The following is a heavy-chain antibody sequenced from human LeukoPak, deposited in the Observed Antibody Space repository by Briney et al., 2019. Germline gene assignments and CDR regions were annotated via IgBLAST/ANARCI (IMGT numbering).Heavy chain of an antibody. CDR1: GGSISGYY. Sequence: PSETLSLTCTVSGGSISGYYWSWVRQPPGKGLEWIGYIYYSGSTNYNPSLKSRVTISVDTSKNQFSLKLSSVTAADTAVYYCARDRSTRNYYYYMDVWGKGTTVTVSS. D-gene: IGHD2-2*01. V-gene: IGHV4-59*01. J-gene: IGHJ6*03. CDR3: ARDRSTRNYYYYMDV. CDR2: IYYSGST.